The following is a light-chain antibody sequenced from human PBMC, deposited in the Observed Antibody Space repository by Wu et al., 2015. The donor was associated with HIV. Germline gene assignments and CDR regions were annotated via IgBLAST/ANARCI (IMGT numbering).Light chain of an antibody. CDR3: QQYNFWPT. CDR2: GAS. V-gene: IGKV3-15*01. J-gene: IGKJ4*01. CDR1: QSVKNK. Sequence: EIVMTQSPATLSVSPGERVTLSCRASQSVKNKLAWYRQKPGQAPRLVIQGASTRATGIPARFTGSGSGTEFTLTISSLQFEDFAVYFCQQYNFWPTFGGGTKVEIK.